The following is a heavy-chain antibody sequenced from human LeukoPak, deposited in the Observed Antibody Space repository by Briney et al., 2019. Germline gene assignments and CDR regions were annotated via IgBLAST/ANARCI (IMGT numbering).Heavy chain of an antibody. CDR3: ARRNAVVTGFFDY. J-gene: IGHJ4*02. Sequence: PSETLSLTCAVYGGSFSGYYWSWIRQPPGKGLEWSGEINHSGSTNYNPSLKSRVTISVDTSKNQFSLKLSSVTAADTAVYYCARRNAVVTGFFDYWGQGTLVTVSS. V-gene: IGHV4-34*01. CDR2: INHSGST. D-gene: IGHD2-15*01. CDR1: GGSFSGYY.